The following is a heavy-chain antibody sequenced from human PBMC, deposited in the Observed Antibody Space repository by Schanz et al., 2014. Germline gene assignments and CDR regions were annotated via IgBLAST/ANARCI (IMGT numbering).Heavy chain of an antibody. CDR1: GYTFTSNY. J-gene: IGHJ6*02. CDR3: ARENTAVAGMPRVMDV. Sequence: QVQLVQSGAEVKKPGASVKVSCKASGYTFTSNYMHWVRQAPGQGLEWMGMINPSGGSTNYAQKFQGRLTMARDTSTSTVYMELSSLRSEDTAVFFCARENTAVAGMPRVMDVWGQGTTVTVTS. D-gene: IGHD6-19*01. V-gene: IGHV1-46*01. CDR2: INPSGGST.